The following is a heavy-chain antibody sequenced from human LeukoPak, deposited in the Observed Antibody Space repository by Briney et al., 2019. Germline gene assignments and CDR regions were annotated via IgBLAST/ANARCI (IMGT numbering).Heavy chain of an antibody. CDR3: ARDPYDSQHDGAEYFQH. V-gene: IGHV4-4*07. J-gene: IGHJ1*01. CDR1: GGSISSYY. Sequence: KPSETLSLTCTVSGGSISSYYWSWIRQPAGKGLEWIGRIYTSGSTNYNPSLKSRVTMSVDTSKNQFSLKPSSVTAADTAVYYCARDPYDSQHDGAEYFQHWGQGTLVTVSS. D-gene: IGHD3-22*01. CDR2: IYTSGST.